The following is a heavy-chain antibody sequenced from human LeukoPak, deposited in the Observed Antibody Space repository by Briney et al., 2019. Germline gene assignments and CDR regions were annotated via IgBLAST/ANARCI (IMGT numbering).Heavy chain of an antibody. J-gene: IGHJ2*01. CDR1: GGSISSGGYY. Sequence: SQTLSLTCTVSGGSISSGGYYWSWIRQHPGKGLEWIGYIYYSGSTYYNPSLKSRVTISVDTSKNQFSLKLSSVTAANTAVYYCARDHYGSGSIPSALWGRGTLVTVSS. CDR2: IYYSGST. D-gene: IGHD3-10*01. CDR3: ARDHYGSGSIPSAL. V-gene: IGHV4-31*03.